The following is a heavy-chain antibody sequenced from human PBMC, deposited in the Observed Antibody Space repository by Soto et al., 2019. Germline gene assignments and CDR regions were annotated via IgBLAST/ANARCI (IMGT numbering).Heavy chain of an antibody. J-gene: IGHJ4*02. Sequence: ASVKVSCKASGYTFTNYGISWVRQAPGQGLEWMGWISAYNGHTKYSQLLQGRVTMTTDTSTSTAYMELRSLTSDDTAGYYCARGGGGTNPLGYWGQGTLVTVS. CDR3: ARGGGGTNPLGY. D-gene: IGHD2-8*01. V-gene: IGHV1-18*01. CDR2: ISAYNGHT. CDR1: GYTFTNYG.